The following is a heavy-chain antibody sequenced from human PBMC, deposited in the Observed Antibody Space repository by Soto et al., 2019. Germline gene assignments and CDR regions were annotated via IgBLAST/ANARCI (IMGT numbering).Heavy chain of an antibody. CDR3: ARVYKLYGYDSSVGMGV. Sequence: SETLSLTCTVSGGSISSYYWSWIRQPPGKGLEWIGYIYYSGSTNYNPSLKSRVTISADTSKNQFSLKLSSLTAADPAVYYCARVYKLYGYDSSVGMGVWGQVPTVTVCS. V-gene: IGHV4-59*01. D-gene: IGHD3-22*01. CDR2: IYYSGST. J-gene: IGHJ6*01. CDR1: GGSISSYY.